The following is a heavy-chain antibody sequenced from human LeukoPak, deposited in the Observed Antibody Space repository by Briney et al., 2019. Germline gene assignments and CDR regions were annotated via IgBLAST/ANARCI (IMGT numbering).Heavy chain of an antibody. CDR2: ISSSSSYT. J-gene: IGHJ4*02. CDR1: GFTFSDYY. V-gene: IGHV3-11*05. CDR3: ARALYYDSSGPGY. D-gene: IGHD3-22*01. Sequence: PGGSLRLSCAASGFTFSDYYMSWIRQAPGKGLEWVSYISSSSSYTNYADSVKSRFTISRDNAKNSLYLQMNSLRAEDTAVYYCARALYYDSSGPGYWGQGTLVTVSS.